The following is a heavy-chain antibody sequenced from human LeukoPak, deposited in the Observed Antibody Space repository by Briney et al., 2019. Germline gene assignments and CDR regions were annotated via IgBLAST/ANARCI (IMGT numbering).Heavy chain of an antibody. CDR1: GGSFSGYY. Sequence: SETLSLTCAVYGGSFSGYYWSWVRQPAGKGLEWIGRIYTSGSTNYNPSLKSRVTISVDTSKNQFSLKLSSVTAADTAVYYCARDRFWGQGTLVTVSS. V-gene: IGHV4-4*07. CDR2: IYTSGST. CDR3: ARDRF. J-gene: IGHJ4*02.